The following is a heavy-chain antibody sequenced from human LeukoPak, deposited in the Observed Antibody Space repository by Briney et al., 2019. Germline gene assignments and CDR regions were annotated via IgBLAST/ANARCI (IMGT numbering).Heavy chain of an antibody. J-gene: IGHJ4*02. V-gene: IGHV3-9*01. Sequence: GGSLRLSCAGSGFIFNNYAMHWVRQPPGKGLEWVSGISWNSGSIDYADSVKGRFTISRDNAKNSLYLQMNSLRVEDTAYYYCAKDNRRHYTSGPNPDSLHWGQGALVTVSS. D-gene: IGHD6-19*01. CDR3: AKDNRRHYTSGPNPDSLH. CDR2: ISWNSGSI. CDR1: GFIFNNYA.